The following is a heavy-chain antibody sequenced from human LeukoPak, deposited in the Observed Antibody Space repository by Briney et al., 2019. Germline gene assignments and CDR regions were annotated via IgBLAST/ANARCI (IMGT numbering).Heavy chain of an antibody. CDR2: IIPIFGTA. V-gene: IGHV1-69*05. CDR1: GGTFSSYA. D-gene: IGHD6-13*01. J-gene: IGHJ6*03. Sequence: SSVKVSCKASGGTFSSYAISWARQAPGQGLEWMGRIIPIFGTANYAQKFQGRVTITTDESTSTAYMELSSLRSEDTAVYYCARDSKSKYSSSWYAYYYYYMGVWGKGTTVTVSS. CDR3: ARDSKSKYSSSWYAYYYYYMGV.